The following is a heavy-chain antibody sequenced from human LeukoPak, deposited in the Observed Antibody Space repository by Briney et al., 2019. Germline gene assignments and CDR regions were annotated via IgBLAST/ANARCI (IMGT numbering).Heavy chain of an antibody. D-gene: IGHD3-16*02. CDR3: ARDPPSYDYVWGSYRYAYFQH. CDR1: GGTFSSYA. CDR2: IIPILGIA. V-gene: IGHV1-69*04. Sequence: VASVKVSCKASGGTFSSYAISWVRQAPGQGLEWMGRIIPILGIANYAQKFQGRVTITADKSTSTAYMELSSLRSEDTAVYYCARDPPSYDYVWGSYRYAYFQHWGQGTLVTVSS. J-gene: IGHJ1*01.